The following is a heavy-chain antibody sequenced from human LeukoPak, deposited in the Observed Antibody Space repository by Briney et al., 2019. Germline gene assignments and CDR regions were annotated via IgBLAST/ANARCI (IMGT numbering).Heavy chain of an antibody. V-gene: IGHV3-7*01. J-gene: IGHJ4*02. CDR3: ARTSLSMVRGAPGNFDY. D-gene: IGHD3-10*01. CDR1: GFTFSSYW. CDR2: IKQDGSEE. Sequence: GGSLRLSCAASGFTFSSYWMSWVRQAPGKGLEWVANIKQDGSEEYYVDSVKGRFTISRDNAKNSLYLQMNSLRAEDTAVYYCARTSLSMVRGAPGNFDYWGQGTLVTVSS.